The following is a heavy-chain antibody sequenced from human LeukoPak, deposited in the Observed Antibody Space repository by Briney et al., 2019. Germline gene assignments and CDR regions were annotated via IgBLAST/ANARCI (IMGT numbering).Heavy chain of an antibody. D-gene: IGHD3-22*01. CDR1: GDSFSGYY. CDR2: IYTSAFIRGNT. CDR3: ARDRYYYDSSGYYSAFDT. V-gene: IGHV4-4*07. J-gene: IGHJ3*02. Sequence: SETLSLTCAVYGDSFSGYYWSWVRQPPGKGLEWVGRIYTSAFIRGNTNYNPSLKSRVTMSVDTSKNQFSLRLRSVTAADTAVYYCARDRYYYDSSGYYSAFDTWGQGRMVTVSS.